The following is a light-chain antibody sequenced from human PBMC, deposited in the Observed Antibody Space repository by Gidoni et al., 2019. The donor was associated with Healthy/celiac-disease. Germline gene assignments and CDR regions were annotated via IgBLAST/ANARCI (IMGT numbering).Light chain of an antibody. CDR2: DVS. CDR3: CSYAGSYV. CDR1: SSAVGGYNY. Sequence: QSALTQPRSVSGSPGQSVTISCTGTSSAVGGYNYVSWYQQHPGKAPKLMIYDVSKRPSGVPDRFSGSKSGNTASLTISGLQAEEEADYYCCSYAGSYVFGTGTKVTVL. V-gene: IGLV2-11*01. J-gene: IGLJ1*01.